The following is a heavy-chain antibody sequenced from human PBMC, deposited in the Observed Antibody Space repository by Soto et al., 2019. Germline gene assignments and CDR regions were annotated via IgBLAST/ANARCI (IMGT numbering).Heavy chain of an antibody. CDR3: ARGLYGDYVTSRAEYFQH. CDR1: GGSFSGYY. V-gene: IGHV4-34*01. CDR2: INHSGST. D-gene: IGHD4-17*01. Sequence: QVQLQQWGAGLLKPSETLSLTCAVYGGSFSGYYWSWIRQPPGKGLEWIGEINHSGSTNYNPSLKSRVTISVDTSKNQFSLKLSSVTAADTAVYYCARGLYGDYVTSRAEYFQHRGQGTLVTVSS. J-gene: IGHJ1*01.